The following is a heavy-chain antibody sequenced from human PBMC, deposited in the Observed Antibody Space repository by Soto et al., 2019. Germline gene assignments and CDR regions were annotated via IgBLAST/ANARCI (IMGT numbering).Heavy chain of an antibody. V-gene: IGHV1-69*08. CDR2: IIPILGIA. Sequence: QVQLVQSGAEVKKPGSSVKVSCKASGGTFSSYTISWVRQAPGQGLEWMGRIIPILGIANYAQKFQGRVMITADKSTSTAYMGLSSLRSEDTAVYYCARDLGDVGVNWFDPWGQGTLVTVSS. D-gene: IGHD3-16*01. CDR1: GGTFSSYT. J-gene: IGHJ5*02. CDR3: ARDLGDVGVNWFDP.